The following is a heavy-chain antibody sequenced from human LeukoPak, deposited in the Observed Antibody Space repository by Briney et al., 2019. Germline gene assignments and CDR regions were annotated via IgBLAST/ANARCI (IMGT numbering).Heavy chain of an antibody. D-gene: IGHD1-26*01. CDR3: ARKLGIEGYWYFDR. V-gene: IGHV3-13*05. J-gene: IGHJ2*01. CDR2: ISTASNP. Sequence: PGGSLRLSCAASGFTVRSYDMPWVRQVAGKGLEWVSAISTASNPHYAASVQGRFTIFRANAENSLYLQMNSLSAADTAVNYCARKLGIEGYWYFDRWGRGTLVTVSS. CDR1: GFTVRSYD.